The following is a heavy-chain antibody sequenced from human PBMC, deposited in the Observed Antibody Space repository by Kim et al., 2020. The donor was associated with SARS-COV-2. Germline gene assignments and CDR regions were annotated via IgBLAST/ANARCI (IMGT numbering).Heavy chain of an antibody. J-gene: IGHJ6*02. Sequence: GGSLRLSYAASGFTFSSYWMHWVRQAPGKGLVWVSRINSDGSSTSYADSVKGRFTISRDNAKNTLYLQMNSLRAEDTAVYYCARGGLLWFGELSAEYYYYGMDVWGQGTTVTVSS. D-gene: IGHD3-10*01. CDR3: ARGGLLWFGELSAEYYYYGMDV. V-gene: IGHV3-74*01. CDR2: INSDGSST. CDR1: GFTFSSYW.